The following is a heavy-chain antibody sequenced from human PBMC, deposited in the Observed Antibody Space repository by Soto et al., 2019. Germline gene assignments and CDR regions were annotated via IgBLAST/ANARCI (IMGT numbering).Heavy chain of an antibody. Sequence: QVQLVESGGGLVKPGGSLRLSCSDSGFNFTDFYMSWIRQAPGKGLESISYISGSGRVINYADSVKGRFTVSRDNTKNSLFLQMTSLSAEDTAVYYCARLAGRGPSTYFLGTYRSAFFDYWGQGTLVTGSS. J-gene: IGHJ4*02. V-gene: IGHV3-11*01. D-gene: IGHD3-16*02. CDR1: GFNFTDFY. CDR2: ISGSGRVI. CDR3: ARLAGRGPSTYFLGTYRSAFFDY.